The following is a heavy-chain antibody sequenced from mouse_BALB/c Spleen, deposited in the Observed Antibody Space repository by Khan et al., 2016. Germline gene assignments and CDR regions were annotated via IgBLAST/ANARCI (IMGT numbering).Heavy chain of an antibody. Sequence: EVELVESGGGLVKPGGSLKLSCAASGFTFSDYYMYWVRQTPEKRLEWVATISDGGSYTYYPDSVKGRFTISRDNAKNNLYLQMSSLKSEDTAMDYCARERLRRGFAYWGQGTLVTVSA. V-gene: IGHV5-4*02. CDR1: GFTFSDYY. CDR3: ARERLRRGFAY. CDR2: ISDGGSYT. D-gene: IGHD2-4*01. J-gene: IGHJ3*01.